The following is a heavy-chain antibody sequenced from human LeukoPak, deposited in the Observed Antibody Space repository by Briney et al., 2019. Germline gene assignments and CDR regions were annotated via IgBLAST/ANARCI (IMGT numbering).Heavy chain of an antibody. CDR2: IYTSGST. V-gene: IGHV4-4*07. D-gene: IGHD3-22*01. J-gene: IGHJ6*02. CDR1: GGSISSYY. Sequence: RSETLSLTCTVSGGSISSYYWSWIRQPAGKGVEWIGRIYTSGSTNYNPSLKSRVTMSVDTSKNQFSLKLSSVTAADTAVYYCARSSEYYDTMDVWGQGTTVTVSS. CDR3: ARSSEYYDTMDV.